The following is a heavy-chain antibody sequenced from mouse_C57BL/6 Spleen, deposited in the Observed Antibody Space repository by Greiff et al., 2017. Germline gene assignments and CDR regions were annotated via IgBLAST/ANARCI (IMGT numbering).Heavy chain of an antibody. CDR3: ARETGTRYYAMDY. V-gene: IGHV1-82*01. Sequence: VMLVESGPELVKPGASVKISCKASGYAFSSSWMNWVKQRPGKGLEWIGRIYPGDGDTNYNGKFKGKATLTADKSSSTAYLQLSSLTSEDSAVYFCARETGTRYYAMDYWGQGTSVTVSS. J-gene: IGHJ4*01. CDR1: GYAFSSSW. D-gene: IGHD4-1*01. CDR2: IYPGDGDT.